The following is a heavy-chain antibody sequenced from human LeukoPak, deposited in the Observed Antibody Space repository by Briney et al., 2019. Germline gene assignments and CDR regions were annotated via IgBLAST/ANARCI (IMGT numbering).Heavy chain of an antibody. CDR3: ARAARQGFTMIVVPFFYFDL. CDR1: GGSISSGASD. D-gene: IGHD3-22*01. Sequence: SQTLSLTCTVSGGSISSGASDWGWIRQHPKRGMEGVGYINQSGSTYYNPSLGSRVTMSVDTSKNQFSLKLSSVTAADSAVYYCARAARQGFTMIVVPFFYFDLWGRGTLVTVSS. V-gene: IGHV4-31*03. CDR2: INQSGST. J-gene: IGHJ2*01.